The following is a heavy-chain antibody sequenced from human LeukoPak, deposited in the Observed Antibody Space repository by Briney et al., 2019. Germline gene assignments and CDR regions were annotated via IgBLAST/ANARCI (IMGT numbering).Heavy chain of an antibody. V-gene: IGHV4-59*12. J-gene: IGHJ6*02. D-gene: IGHD2-2*02. CDR2: IYYSGST. CDR3: ARGVREGVVPAAIQYYYGMDV. CDR1: GGSISSYY. Sequence: SETLSLTCTVSGGSISSYYWSWIRRPPGKGLEWIGYIYYSGSTNYNPSLKSRVTISVDTSKNQFSLKLSSVTAADTAVYYCARGVREGVVPAAIQYYYGMDVWGQGTTVTVSS.